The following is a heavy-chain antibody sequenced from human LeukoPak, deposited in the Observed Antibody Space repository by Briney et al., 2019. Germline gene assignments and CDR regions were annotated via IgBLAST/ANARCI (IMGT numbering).Heavy chain of an antibody. Sequence: PGGSLRLSCAASGFTFSSYWISWVRQAPGKGLEWVANIKEDGSEKYYVDSVKGRFTISRDNAKISLYLQMNSLRAEDTAVYYCARLRYYYDSSVGFDIWGQGTMVTVYS. V-gene: IGHV3-7*01. CDR1: GFTFSSYW. D-gene: IGHD3-22*01. CDR3: ARLRYYYDSSVGFDI. J-gene: IGHJ3*02. CDR2: IKEDGSEK.